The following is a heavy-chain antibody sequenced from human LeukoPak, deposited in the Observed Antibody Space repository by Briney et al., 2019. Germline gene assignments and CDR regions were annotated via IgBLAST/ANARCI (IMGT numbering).Heavy chain of an antibody. CDR1: GFTFSSYS. CDR2: ISSSSSYI. Sequence: GGSLRLSCAASGFTFSSYSMNWVRQAPGKGLEWVSSISSSSSYIYYADSVKGRFTISRDNAKNSLYLQMNSLRAEDTAVYYCARGGHTTVTTSYYYGMDVWGQGTTVTVSS. V-gene: IGHV3-21*01. J-gene: IGHJ6*02. D-gene: IGHD4-4*01. CDR3: ARGGHTTVTTSYYYGMDV.